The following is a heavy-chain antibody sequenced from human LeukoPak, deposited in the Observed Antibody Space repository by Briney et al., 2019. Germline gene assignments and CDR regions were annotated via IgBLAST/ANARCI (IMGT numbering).Heavy chain of an antibody. CDR3: AKDPASYDYMDV. V-gene: IGHV3-23*01. J-gene: IGHJ6*03. CDR2: ISGNAGST. CDR1: GFTFSSYA. Sequence: GGSLRLSCAASGFTFSSYAMSWVRQAPGKGLEWVSGISGNAGSTYYADSVKGRFTISRDNSKNTLYLQMNSLRAEDTAVYYCAKDPASYDYMDVWGKGTTVTVSS.